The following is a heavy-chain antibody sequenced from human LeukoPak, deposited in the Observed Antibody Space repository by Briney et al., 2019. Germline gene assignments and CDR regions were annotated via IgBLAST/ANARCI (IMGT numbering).Heavy chain of an antibody. CDR1: GGSFSGHY. CDR2: INHSGST. V-gene: IGHV4-34*01. J-gene: IGHJ5*02. CDR3: ASVKSPADFWSGYPKGRWFDP. D-gene: IGHD3-3*01. Sequence: SETLSLTCAVYGGSFSGHYWSWIRQPPGKGLEWIGEINHSGSTNYNPSLKSRVTISVDTSKNQFSLKLSSVTAADTAVYYCASVKSPADFWSGYPKGRWFDPWGQGTLGTVPS.